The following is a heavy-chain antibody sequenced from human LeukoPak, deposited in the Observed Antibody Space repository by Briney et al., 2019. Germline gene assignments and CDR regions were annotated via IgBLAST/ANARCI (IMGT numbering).Heavy chain of an antibody. V-gene: IGHV4-34*01. CDR3: ARGLAAPTVERGEIDY. J-gene: IGHJ4*02. Sequence: SETLSLTCAVYGVSFSGYYWSWIRQPPGKGLEWIGEINHSGSTNYNPSIKSRVTISVDTSKNQFSLKLSSVTAADTAVYYCARGLAAPTVERGEIDYWGQGTLVTVSS. D-gene: IGHD6-25*01. CDR2: INHSGST. CDR1: GVSFSGYY.